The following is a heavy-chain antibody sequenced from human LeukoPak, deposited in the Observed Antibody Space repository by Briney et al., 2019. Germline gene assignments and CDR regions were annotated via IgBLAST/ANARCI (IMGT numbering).Heavy chain of an antibody. CDR3: ATYSNSTLQYYYGLDV. Sequence: ASVKVSCKTSGYTFTGYYIHWVRQAPGQGLEWMGWIRPNSGGTKNAQKFQGRVTMTRDTSISTAYMELSGLTSDDTAVYYCATYSNSTLQYYYGLDVWGQGTTVTVSS. CDR1: GYTFTGYY. D-gene: IGHD6-13*01. J-gene: IGHJ6*02. CDR2: IRPNSGGT. V-gene: IGHV1-2*02.